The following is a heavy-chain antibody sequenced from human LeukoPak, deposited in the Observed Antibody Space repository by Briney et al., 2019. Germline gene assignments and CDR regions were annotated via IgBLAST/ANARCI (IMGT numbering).Heavy chain of an antibody. V-gene: IGHV1-2*02. D-gene: IGHD4-17*01. Sequence: ASVKVSCKASGYTFTGYYMHWVRQAPGQGLEWMGWINPNSGGTNYAQKFQGRVTMTRDTSISTAYMELSRLRSDDTAVYYCARVAASDYGDYCFDYWGQGTLVTVSS. J-gene: IGHJ4*02. CDR1: GYTFTGYY. CDR2: INPNSGGT. CDR3: ARVAASDYGDYCFDY.